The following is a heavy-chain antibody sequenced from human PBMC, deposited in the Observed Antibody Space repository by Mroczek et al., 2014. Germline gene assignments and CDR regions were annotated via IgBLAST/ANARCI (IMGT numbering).Heavy chain of an antibody. J-gene: IGHJ5*02. V-gene: IGHV4-34*01. CDR2: INHSGST. Sequence: QVQLQQWGAGLLKPSETLSLTCAVYGGSFSGYYWSWIRQPPGKGLEWIGEINHSGSTNYNPSLKSRVTISVDTSKNQFSLKLSSVTAADTAVYYCARRGWGWLLPNWFDPWGQGTLVTVSS. CDR1: GGSFSGYY. CDR3: ARRGWGWLLPNWFDP. D-gene: IGHD2-21*01.